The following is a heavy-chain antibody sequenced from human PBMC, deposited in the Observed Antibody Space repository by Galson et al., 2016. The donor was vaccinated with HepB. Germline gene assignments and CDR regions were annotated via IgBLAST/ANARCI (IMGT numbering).Heavy chain of an antibody. V-gene: IGHV1-69*13. CDR2: IIPIFRTA. D-gene: IGHD2-2*02. Sequence: SVKVSCKASGGTFNSYGISWVRQAPGQGLEWMGGIIPIFRTAKYAQKFQGRVTITADDSTSTAYMELSSLRSEDTAMYFCARDLLPAAIKWDCFDPWGQGTLVTVSS. J-gene: IGHJ5*02. CDR1: GGTFNSYG. CDR3: ARDLLPAAIKWDCFDP.